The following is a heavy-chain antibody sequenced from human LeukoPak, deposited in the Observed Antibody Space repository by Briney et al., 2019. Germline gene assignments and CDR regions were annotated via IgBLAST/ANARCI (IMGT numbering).Heavy chain of an antibody. CDR3: ARARSSGWYGVGFFDY. Sequence: PSETLSLTCTVSGGSISSYYWSWIRQPPGKGLEWIGYIYYSGSTNYNPSLTSRVTISVDTSKNQFSLKLSSVTAADTAVYYCARARSSGWYGVGFFDYWGQGTLVTVSS. D-gene: IGHD6-19*01. J-gene: IGHJ4*02. CDR2: IYYSGST. V-gene: IGHV4-59*01. CDR1: GGSISSYY.